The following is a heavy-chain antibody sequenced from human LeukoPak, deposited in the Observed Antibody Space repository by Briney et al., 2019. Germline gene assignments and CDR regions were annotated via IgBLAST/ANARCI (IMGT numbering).Heavy chain of an antibody. CDR1: RFTFSSYA. V-gene: IGHV3-23*01. D-gene: IGHD6-13*01. CDR2: ISGSGGST. Sequence: GGSLRLSCVASRFTFSSYAMSWVRQAPGKGLEWVSAISGSGGSTYYADSVKGRFTISRDNSKNTLYLQMNSLRAEDTAVYYCAKDGIAAAGTGFDPWGQGTLVTVSS. CDR3: AKDGIAAAGTGFDP. J-gene: IGHJ5*02.